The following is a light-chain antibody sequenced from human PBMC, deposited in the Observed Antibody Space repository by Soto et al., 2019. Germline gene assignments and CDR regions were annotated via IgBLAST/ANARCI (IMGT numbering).Light chain of an antibody. CDR3: HQYGSSAWT. CDR2: GAS. Sequence: EIVLTQSPGTLSLSPGERATLSCRASQSVSSSYLAWYQQKPGQALRLLIYGASSRATGIPDRFSGSGSGTDFTLTISRLEPEDFAVYYCHQYGSSAWTFGQGTKVDIK. V-gene: IGKV3-20*01. CDR1: QSVSSSY. J-gene: IGKJ1*01.